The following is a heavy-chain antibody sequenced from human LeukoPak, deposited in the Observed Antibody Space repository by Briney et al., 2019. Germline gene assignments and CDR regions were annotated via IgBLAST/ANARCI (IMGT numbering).Heavy chain of an antibody. D-gene: IGHD4-23*01. V-gene: IGHV3-66*02. J-gene: IGHJ5*02. CDR1: GFTVSSNY. Sequence: PGGSLRLSGAASGFTVSSNYMSWVRQAPGKGLEWVSVIYSGGSTYYADSVKGRFTISRDNSKNTLYLQKNSLRAEDTAVYYCARLRWGDWFDPWGQGTLVTVSS. CDR2: IYSGGST. CDR3: ARLRWGDWFDP.